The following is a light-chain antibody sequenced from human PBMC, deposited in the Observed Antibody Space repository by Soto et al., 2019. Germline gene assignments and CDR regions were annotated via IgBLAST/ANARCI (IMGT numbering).Light chain of an antibody. J-gene: IGKJ4*01. CDR1: QAISSY. V-gene: IGKV1-27*01. Sequence: DIQLTQSPSSLSASVGDRVTITCRASQAISSYLAWYQQKPGKVPGLLIYATSTWQSGAPSRFSGSGSGTDFPLTISSLQPEDVATYYCHKYYHAPTFGGGTKVEIK. CDR2: ATS. CDR3: HKYYHAPT.